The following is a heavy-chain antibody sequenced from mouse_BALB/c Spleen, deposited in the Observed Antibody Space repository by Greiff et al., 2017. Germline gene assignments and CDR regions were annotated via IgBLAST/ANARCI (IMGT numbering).Heavy chain of an antibody. Sequence: EVQLQQSGPELVKPGASVKISCKASGYSFTGYFMNWVMQSHGKSLEWIGRINPYNGDTFYNQKFKGKATLTVDKSSSTAHMELRSLASEDSAVYYCARRGDYYGSFYFDYWGQGTTLTVSA. J-gene: IGHJ2*01. CDR3: ARRGDYYGSFYFDY. CDR2: INPYNGDT. D-gene: IGHD1-1*01. V-gene: IGHV1-20*02. CDR1: GYSFTGYF.